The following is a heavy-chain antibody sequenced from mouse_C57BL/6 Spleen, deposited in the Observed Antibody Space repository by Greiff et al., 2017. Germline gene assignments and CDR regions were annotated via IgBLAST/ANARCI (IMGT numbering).Heavy chain of an antibody. Sequence: EVQRVESEGGLVQPGSSMKLSCTASGFTFSDYYMAWVRQVPEKGLEWVANINYDGSSTYYLDSLKSRFIISRDNAKNILYLQMSSLKSEDTATYYCARDEDGYVDVWGTGTTVTVSS. D-gene: IGHD2-3*01. J-gene: IGHJ1*03. CDR3: ARDEDGYVDV. CDR1: GFTFSDYY. V-gene: IGHV5-16*01. CDR2: INYDGSST.